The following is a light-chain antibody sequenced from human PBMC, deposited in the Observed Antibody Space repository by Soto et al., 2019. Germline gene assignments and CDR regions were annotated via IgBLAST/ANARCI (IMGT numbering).Light chain of an antibody. CDR1: SSNSGSNT. CDR3: AAWDDSLNGLVV. Sequence: QLVLTQPPSASGTPGQRVTISGSGSSSNSGSNTVNWYQQLPGTAPKLLIYSNNQRPSGVPDRFSGSKSGTSASLAISGLQSEDEADYYCAAWDDSLNGLVVFGGGTQLTVL. V-gene: IGLV1-44*01. CDR2: SNN. J-gene: IGLJ2*01.